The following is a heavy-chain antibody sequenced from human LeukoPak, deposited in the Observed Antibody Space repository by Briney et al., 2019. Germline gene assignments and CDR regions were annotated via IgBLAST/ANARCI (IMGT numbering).Heavy chain of an antibody. V-gene: IGHV1-69*04. J-gene: IGHJ4*02. CDR2: IIPIFGIA. D-gene: IGHD1-26*01. CDR1: GGTFSSYA. CDR3: ARERGYSGSYCFDY. Sequence: SVKVSCKASGGTFSSYAISWVRQAPGQGLEWMGRIIPIFGIANYAQKFQGRGTITADKSTSTAYMELSSLRSEDTAVYYCARERGYSGSYCFDYWGQGTLVTVSS.